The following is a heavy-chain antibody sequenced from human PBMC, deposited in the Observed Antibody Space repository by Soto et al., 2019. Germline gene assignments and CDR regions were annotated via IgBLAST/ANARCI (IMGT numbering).Heavy chain of an antibody. J-gene: IGHJ5*02. CDR2: INVGNGNT. D-gene: IGHD6-19*01. V-gene: IGHV1-3*01. CDR1: GYTYISYS. CDR3: AREKWGSGSRWLDP. Sequence: ASVKVSCKASGYTYISYSMHWVRQAPGQRLEWMGWINVGNGNTKYSQNFQGRVTINQDTSASTAYMELSSLTSEDTAVYYCAREKWGSGSRWLDPWGQGTLVTVSS.